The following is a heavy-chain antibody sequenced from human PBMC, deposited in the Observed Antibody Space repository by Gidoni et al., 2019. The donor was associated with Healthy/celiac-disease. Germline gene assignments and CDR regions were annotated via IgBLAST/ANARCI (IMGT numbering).Heavy chain of an antibody. CDR1: GGSISSSNW. V-gene: IGHV4-4*02. Sequence: QVQLQEAGSGLVKPSGTLSLTCAVSGGSISSSNWWSWVRQPPGKGLEWIGEIYHSGSTNYNPSLKSRVTISVDKSKNQFSLKLSAVTAADTAVYYCAREGEGGFGELCSWGQGTLVTVSS. CDR2: IYHSGST. CDR3: AREGEGGFGELCS. D-gene: IGHD3-10*01. J-gene: IGHJ5*02.